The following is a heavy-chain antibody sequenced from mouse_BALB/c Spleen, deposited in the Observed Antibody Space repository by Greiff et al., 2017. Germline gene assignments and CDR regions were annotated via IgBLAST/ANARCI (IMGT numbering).Heavy chain of an antibody. V-gene: IGHV5-6*01. CDR2: ISSGGSYT. CDR1: GFTFSSYG. J-gene: IGHJ4*01. CDR3: ARQSYGYDDYYAMDY. D-gene: IGHD2-2*01. Sequence: EVMLVESGGDLVKPGGSLKLSCAASGFTFSSYGMSWVRQTPDKRLEWVATISSGGSYTYYPDSVKGRFTISRDNAKNTLYLQMSSLKSEDTAMYYCARQSYGYDDYYAMDYWGQGTSVTVSS.